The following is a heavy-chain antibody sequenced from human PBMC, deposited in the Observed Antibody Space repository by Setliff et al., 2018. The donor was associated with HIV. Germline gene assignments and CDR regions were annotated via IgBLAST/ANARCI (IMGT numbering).Heavy chain of an antibody. V-gene: IGHV4-39*07. CDR1: RGSISSGTYY. J-gene: IGHJ6*02. CDR3: EAATVGETGYYGIDV. D-gene: IGHD1-26*01. CDR2: IFSDGAT. Sequence: PSETLSLTCTVSRGSISSGTYYWTWIRQPPGKGLEWIGSIFSDGATYYNPSLTSRVTMSVDTSKNQLSLKLNSVTAADTAVYYCEAATVGETGYYGIDVWGPGTTVTVSS.